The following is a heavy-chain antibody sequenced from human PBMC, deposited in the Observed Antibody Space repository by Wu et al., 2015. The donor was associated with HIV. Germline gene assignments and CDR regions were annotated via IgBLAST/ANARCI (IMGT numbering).Heavy chain of an antibody. D-gene: IGHD1/OR15-1a*01. CDR3: ATRIGNMEAFDI. J-gene: IGHJ3*02. CDR2: INPSENRI. V-gene: IGHV1-46*01. Sequence: QVQLVQSGADVKKPGSSVKVSCKASGGTFSNYAFNWVRQAPGPGFEWMGVINPSENRISYAQKFQGRVTMTRDTTTSTFYMELSSLRSEDTAVYYCATRIGNMEAFDIWGQGTMVIVSS. CDR1: GGTFSNYA.